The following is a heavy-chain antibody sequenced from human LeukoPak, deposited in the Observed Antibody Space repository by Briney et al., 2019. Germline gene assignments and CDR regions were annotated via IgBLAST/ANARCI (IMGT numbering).Heavy chain of an antibody. J-gene: IGHJ4*02. V-gene: IGHV1-2*02. CDR1: GGTLSNYV. D-gene: IGHD2-15*01. CDR2: INPNSGGT. CDR3: ARAEYCSGDSCYFGDY. Sequence: ASVKVSCKASGGTLSNYVISWVRQAPGQGLEWMGWINPNSGGTNYAQNFQGRVTMTRDTSISTAYMDLSRLRSDDTAVYYCARAEYCSGDSCYFGDYWGQGTLVTVSS.